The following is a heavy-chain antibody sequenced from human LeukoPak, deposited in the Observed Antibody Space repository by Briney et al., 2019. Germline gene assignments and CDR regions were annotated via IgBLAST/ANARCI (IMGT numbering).Heavy chain of an antibody. D-gene: IGHD3-22*01. CDR2: IIPIFGTA. CDR3: ATNYYDSSGAGPGDYYYGMDV. CDR1: GGTFSSYA. V-gene: IGHV1-69*13. J-gene: IGHJ6*02. Sequence: GASVKVSCKASGGTFSSYAISWVRQAPGQGLEWMGGIIPIFGTANYAQKFQGRVTITADESTSTAYMELSSLRSEDTAMYYCATNYYDSSGAGPGDYYYGMDVWGQGTTVTVSS.